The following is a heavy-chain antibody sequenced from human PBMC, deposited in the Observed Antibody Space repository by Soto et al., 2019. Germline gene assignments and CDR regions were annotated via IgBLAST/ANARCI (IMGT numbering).Heavy chain of an antibody. CDR2: INAGNGNT. CDR1: GYTFTSYA. J-gene: IGHJ6*02. D-gene: IGHD3-22*01. V-gene: IGHV1-3*01. Sequence: GASVKVSCKASGYTFTSYAMHCVRQAPGQRLEWMGWINAGNGNTKYSQKFQGRVTITRDTSASTAYMELSSLRSEDTAVYYCAGYYYDSSGYYLQTDYYYYGMDVWGQGTTVTVSS. CDR3: AGYYYDSSGYYLQTDYYYYGMDV.